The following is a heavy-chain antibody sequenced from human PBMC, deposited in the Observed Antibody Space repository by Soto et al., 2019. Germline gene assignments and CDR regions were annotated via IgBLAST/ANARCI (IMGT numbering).Heavy chain of an antibody. CDR3: ARAGRPNYDILTGYFGVYYYYGMDV. CDR1: GGTFSSYA. J-gene: IGHJ6*02. CDR2: IIPIFGTA. D-gene: IGHD3-9*01. V-gene: IGHV1-69*13. Sequence: GASVKVSCKAAGGTFSSYAISWGRQAPGQGLEWMGGIIPIFGTANYAQKFQGRVTITADESTSTAYMELSSLRSEDTAVYYCARAGRPNYDILTGYFGVYYYYGMDVWGQGTTVTVSS.